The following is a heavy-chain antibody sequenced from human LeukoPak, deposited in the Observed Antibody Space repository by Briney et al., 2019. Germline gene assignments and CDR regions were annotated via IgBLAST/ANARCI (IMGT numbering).Heavy chain of an antibody. V-gene: IGHV4-59*01. CDR3: ARTTEGGYTYGYLYYYYMDV. Sequence: AETLSLTCTVSGGSISSYYWSWIQQPPGKGLEWIGYIYYSGSTNYNPSLKSRVTISVDTSKNQFSLKLTSVTAADTAVYYCARTTEGGYTYGYLYYYYMDVWGKGTTVTISS. D-gene: IGHD5-18*01. J-gene: IGHJ6*03. CDR1: GGSISSYY. CDR2: IYYSGST.